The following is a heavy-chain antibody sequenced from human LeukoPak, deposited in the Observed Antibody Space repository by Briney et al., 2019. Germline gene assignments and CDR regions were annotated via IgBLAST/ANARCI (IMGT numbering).Heavy chain of an antibody. Sequence: GGSLRLSCAASGFTFSSYATSWVRQAPGKGLEWLSAISGSGGSTYYADSVKGRFTISRDNSKNTLYLQMNSLRAEDTAVYYCAKESYSSSSYFDYWGQGTLVTVSS. CDR1: GFTFSSYA. V-gene: IGHV3-23*01. D-gene: IGHD6-13*01. CDR3: AKESYSSSSYFDY. J-gene: IGHJ4*02. CDR2: ISGSGGST.